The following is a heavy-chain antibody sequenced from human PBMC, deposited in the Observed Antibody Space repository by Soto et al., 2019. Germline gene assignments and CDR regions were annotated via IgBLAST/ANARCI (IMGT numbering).Heavy chain of an antibody. D-gene: IGHD2-15*01. CDR3: ASYSFRARTFDY. CDR2: IYYSGST. CDR1: GGSISSYY. V-gene: IGHV4-59*08. J-gene: IGHJ4*02. Sequence: SETLSLTCTVSGGSISSYYWSWIRQPPGKGLEWIGYIYYSGSTNYNPSLKSRVTISVDTSKNQFSLKLSSVTAADTAVYYCASYSFRARTFDYWGQGTLVTVSS.